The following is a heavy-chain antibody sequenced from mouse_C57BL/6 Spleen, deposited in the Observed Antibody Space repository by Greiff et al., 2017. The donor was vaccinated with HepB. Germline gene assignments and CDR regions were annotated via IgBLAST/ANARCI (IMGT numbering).Heavy chain of an antibody. CDR2: ISSGSSTI. Sequence: EVKLVESGGGLVKPGGSLKLSCAASGFTFSDYGMHWVRQAPEKGLEWVAYISSGSSTIYYADTVKGRFTISRDNAKNTLFLQMTSLRSEDTAMYYCARGWPLDYWGQGTTLTVSS. V-gene: IGHV5-17*01. CDR1: GFTFSDYG. CDR3: ARGWPLDY. J-gene: IGHJ2*01. D-gene: IGHD3-3*01.